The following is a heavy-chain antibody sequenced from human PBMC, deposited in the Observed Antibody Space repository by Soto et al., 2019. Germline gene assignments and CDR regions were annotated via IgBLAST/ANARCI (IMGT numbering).Heavy chain of an antibody. V-gene: IGHV4-59*02. CDR1: GECVKIYF. J-gene: IGHJ4*02. CDR2: IYYSGST. CDR3: AREADNFDY. Sequence: TLYIASAACGECVKIYFGGWFRQPPGKGLEWIGYIYYSGSTYYNPSLKSRVTISVDTSKNQFSLKLSSVTAADTAVYYCAREADNFDYWGQGTLVTVSS. D-gene: IGHD2-15*01.